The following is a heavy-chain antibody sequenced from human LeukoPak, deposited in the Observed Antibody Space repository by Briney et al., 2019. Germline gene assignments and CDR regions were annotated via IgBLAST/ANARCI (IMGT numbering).Heavy chain of an antibody. D-gene: IGHD7-27*01. CDR1: GYTFSSYY. V-gene: IGHV1-46*01. Sequence: ASVKVSCKASGYTFSSYYIHWMRQAPGQGLEWMGVINPNGGSTTFAQKFQGRVTMTRDTSTSTVYMEMGSLRSADTALYYCARDPEANWAFFDHWGQGTLVTVSS. CDR3: ARDPEANWAFFDH. J-gene: IGHJ4*02. CDR2: INPNGGST.